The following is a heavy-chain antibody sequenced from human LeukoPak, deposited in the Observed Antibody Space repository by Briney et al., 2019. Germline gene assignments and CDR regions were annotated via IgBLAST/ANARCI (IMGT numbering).Heavy chain of an antibody. Sequence: SETLSLTCTVSGGSINSYYWSWIRQPPGRGLEWIGSIHYSGSTSYNPSLRSRVTISVDKSKNQFFLKLSSVTATDTAVYYCARQSVAGTGGTQVDYWGQGTLLTVSS. CDR2: IHYSGST. CDR1: GGSINSYY. CDR3: ARQSVAGTGGTQVDY. V-gene: IGHV4-59*01. J-gene: IGHJ4*02. D-gene: IGHD6-19*01.